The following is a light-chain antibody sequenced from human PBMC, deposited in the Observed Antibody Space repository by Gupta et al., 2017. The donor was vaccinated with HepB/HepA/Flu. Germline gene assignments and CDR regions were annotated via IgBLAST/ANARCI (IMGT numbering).Light chain of an antibody. CDR2: GAS. CDR3: QQYNNWPLT. V-gene: IGKV3-15*01. Sequence: ELAMTQSPATLSVSPGERATLSCRASQSVSSNLAWYQQKPGQAPRLLIYGASTRATGIPARFSGSGSGTEFTLTISSLQSEDFAVYYCQQYNNWPLTFGGGTKVEIK. CDR1: QSVSSN. J-gene: IGKJ4*01.